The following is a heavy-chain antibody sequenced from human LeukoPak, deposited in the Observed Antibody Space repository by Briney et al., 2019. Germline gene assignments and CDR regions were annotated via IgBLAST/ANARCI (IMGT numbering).Heavy chain of an antibody. V-gene: IGHV3-7*01. CDR3: ARLDCSGGSCYSVVDY. CDR2: IKRDGSEK. Sequence: GGSLRLSCAASGFTFSTYWMSWVHQAPGKGLEWVATIKRDGSEKFYVDSVKGRSTISRDNAKNSLYLQMYSLRGEDTALYYCARLDCSGGSCYSVVDYWGQGTLVTVSS. J-gene: IGHJ4*02. D-gene: IGHD2-15*01. CDR1: GFTFSTYW.